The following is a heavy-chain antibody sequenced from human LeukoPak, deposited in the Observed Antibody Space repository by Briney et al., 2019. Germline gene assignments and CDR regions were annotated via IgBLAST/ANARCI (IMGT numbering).Heavy chain of an antibody. CDR2: ISSSRSYI. CDR1: GGSFSGYY. J-gene: IGHJ4*02. V-gene: IGHV3-21*01. CDR3: ARFIAAPYYFDY. D-gene: IGHD6-13*01. Sequence: ETLSLTCAVYGGSFSGYYWNWVRQAPGKGLEWVSFISSSRSYIYYADSVKGRFTISRDNAKNSLYLQMNSLRAEDTAVYYCARFIAAPYYFDYWGRGTLVTVSS.